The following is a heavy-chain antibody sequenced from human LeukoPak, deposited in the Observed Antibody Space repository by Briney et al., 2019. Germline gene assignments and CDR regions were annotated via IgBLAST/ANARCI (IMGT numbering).Heavy chain of an antibody. CDR3: ARETDSSVSYFDY. V-gene: IGHV4-61*01. CDR1: DYSINSGYY. CDR2: IYYSGST. J-gene: IGHJ4*02. D-gene: IGHD3-22*01. Sequence: SETLSLTCTVSDYSINSGYYWSWIRQPPGKGLEWIAYIYYSGSTNYNPSLKSRVTISVDTSKNQFSLKLSSVTAADTAVYYCARETDSSVSYFDYWGQGTLVTVSS.